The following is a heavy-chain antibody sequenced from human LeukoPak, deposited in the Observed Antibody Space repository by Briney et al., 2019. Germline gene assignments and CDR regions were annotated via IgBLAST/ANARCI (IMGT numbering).Heavy chain of an antibody. J-gene: IGHJ6*02. CDR3: AGGYSSGWYELGYYYGMDV. D-gene: IGHD6-19*01. Sequence: TSVTVSCTASGYTFTSYGISWVRQAPGQGLEWMGGISAYNGNTNYAQKLQGRVTMTTDTSTSTAYMELRSLRSDDTAVYYCAGGYSSGWYELGYYYGMDVWGQGTTVTVSS. V-gene: IGHV1-18*01. CDR1: GYTFTSYG. CDR2: ISAYNGNT.